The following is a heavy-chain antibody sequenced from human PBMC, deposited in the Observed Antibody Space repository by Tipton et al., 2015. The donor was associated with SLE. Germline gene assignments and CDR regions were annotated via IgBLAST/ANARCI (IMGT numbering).Heavy chain of an antibody. CDR2: ISSSGSSI. D-gene: IGHD3-22*01. V-gene: IGHV3-48*03. CDR3: AKDLSYYDSRGFGVYYYFYGMDV. Sequence: SLRLSCAVSGFTFSSYEMSWVRQAPGKGLEWISYISSSGSSIYYANSVKGRFTISRDNAKNSLYLQMNSLRAEDTALYYCAKDLSYYDSRGFGVYYYFYGMDVWGQGTTVTVPS. J-gene: IGHJ6*02. CDR1: GFTFSSYE.